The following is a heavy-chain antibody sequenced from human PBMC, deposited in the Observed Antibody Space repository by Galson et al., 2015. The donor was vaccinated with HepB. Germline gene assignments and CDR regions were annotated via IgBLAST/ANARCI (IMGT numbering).Heavy chain of an antibody. D-gene: IGHD3-10*01. Sequence: SLRLSCAASGFTFSSYTMNWVRQAPGKGLEWVSSIRSSSSYIYYADSVKGRFTISRDNAKNSLYLQMNSLRAEDTAVYYCARDPIVWFRTHGDYWGQGTLVTVSS. CDR2: IRSSSSYI. V-gene: IGHV3-21*01. CDR3: ARDPIVWFRTHGDY. J-gene: IGHJ4*02. CDR1: GFTFSSYT.